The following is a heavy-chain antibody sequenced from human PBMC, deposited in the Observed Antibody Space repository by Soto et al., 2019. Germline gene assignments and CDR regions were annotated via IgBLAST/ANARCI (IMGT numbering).Heavy chain of an antibody. J-gene: IGHJ4*02. CDR2: INAGNGNT. Sequence: QVQVVQSGAEEKKPGASVKVSCKASGYTFTSHAMHWVRQAPGQRLEWMGWINAGNGNTKHSQKFQGRVTITRDTSASTAYMELSSLRPEDTAVYYCARGGEPIDYWGQGTLVTVSS. V-gene: IGHV1-3*05. CDR1: GYTFTSHA. D-gene: IGHD2-21*01. CDR3: ARGGEPIDY.